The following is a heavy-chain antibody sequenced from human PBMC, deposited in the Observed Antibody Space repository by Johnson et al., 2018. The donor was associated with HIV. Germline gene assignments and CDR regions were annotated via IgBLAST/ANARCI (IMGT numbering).Heavy chain of an antibody. Sequence: VQLVESGGGLVQPGGSLRLSCAASGFTFSDHYMDWVRQAPGKGLEWLGRIRSKTDGGTTDYAAPVKGRFTISRDNSKKTVYLHMGNLRADDTALDYCACEIPRYYSYYAAFDVWGQGTMVTVSS. V-gene: IGHV3-72*01. CDR3: ACEIPRYYSYYAAFDV. CDR2: IRSKTDGGTT. CDR1: GFTFSDHY. D-gene: IGHD3-10*01. J-gene: IGHJ3*01.